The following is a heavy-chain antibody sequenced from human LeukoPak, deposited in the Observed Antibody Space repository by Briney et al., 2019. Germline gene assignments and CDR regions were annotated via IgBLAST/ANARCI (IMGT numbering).Heavy chain of an antibody. D-gene: IGHD4-23*01. J-gene: IGHJ4*02. CDR2: ISGGGGST. Sequence: GGSLRLSCAASGFTFSSYSMNWVRQAPGKGLEWVSTISGGGGSTYYADSVKGRFTISRDNSKSTLYLQMNSLRAEDTAVYYCAKTADYGGSDYWGQGTLVTVSS. CDR3: AKTADYGGSDY. V-gene: IGHV3-23*01. CDR1: GFTFSSYS.